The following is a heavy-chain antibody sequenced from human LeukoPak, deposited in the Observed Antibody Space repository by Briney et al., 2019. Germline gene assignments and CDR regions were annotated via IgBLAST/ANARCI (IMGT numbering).Heavy chain of an antibody. V-gene: IGHV1-46*01. J-gene: IGHJ4*02. Sequence: ASVKVSCKASGYTFTSYYMHWVRQAPGQGLEWMGIINPSGGSTSYAQKFQGRVTMTRDTSTSTVYMELSSLRSEDTAVYYCARESTVPELGYCSSTSCYAAGLFDYWAREPWSPSPQ. CDR3: ARESTVPELGYCSSTSCYAAGLFDY. CDR2: INPSGGST. CDR1: GYTFTSYY. D-gene: IGHD2-2*01.